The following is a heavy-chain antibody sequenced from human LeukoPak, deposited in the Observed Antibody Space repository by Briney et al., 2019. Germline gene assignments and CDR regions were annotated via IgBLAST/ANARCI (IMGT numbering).Heavy chain of an antibody. Sequence: GRSLRLSCAASGFTFSSYWMSWVRQAPGKGLEWVANIKQDGSEKYYVDSVKGRFTISRDNAKNSLYLQMNSLRAEDTAVYYCARDEVQYQLLYYYYYMDVWGKGTTVTVSS. CDR1: GFTFSSYW. D-gene: IGHD2-2*01. J-gene: IGHJ6*03. CDR3: ARDEVQYQLLYYYYYMDV. CDR2: IKQDGSEK. V-gene: IGHV3-7*01.